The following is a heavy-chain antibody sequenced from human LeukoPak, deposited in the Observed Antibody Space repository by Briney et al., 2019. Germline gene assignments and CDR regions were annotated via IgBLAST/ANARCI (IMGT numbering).Heavy chain of an antibody. CDR2: IYYSGST. CDR1: GGSISSSGYY. J-gene: IGHJ4*02. V-gene: IGHV4-39*01. Sequence: PSETLSLTCIVSGGSISSSGYYWSWIRQPPGKGLEWIGSIYYSGSTYYNPSLKSRVTISVDTSKNQFSLNLRSVTAGDTAVYYCARLLEYYDSRGYFDYWGQGTPVTVSS. D-gene: IGHD3-22*01. CDR3: ARLLEYYDSRGYFDY.